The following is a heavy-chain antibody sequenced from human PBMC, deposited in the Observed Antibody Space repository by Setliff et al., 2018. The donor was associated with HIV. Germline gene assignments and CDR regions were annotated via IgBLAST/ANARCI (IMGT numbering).Heavy chain of an antibody. V-gene: IGHV4-38-2*02. CDR2: IYYSGST. J-gene: IGHJ4*02. CDR1: GYSISSGYF. Sequence: PSETLSLTCAVSGYSISSGYFWGWIRQPPGKGLEWIGSIYYSGSTFYNPSLKSRVSISLDMSKNLFSLNLTSVTAADTAVYYCARDLGYCSGGSCYWYYWGQGTLVTVS. D-gene: IGHD2-15*01. CDR3: ARDLGYCSGGSCYWYY.